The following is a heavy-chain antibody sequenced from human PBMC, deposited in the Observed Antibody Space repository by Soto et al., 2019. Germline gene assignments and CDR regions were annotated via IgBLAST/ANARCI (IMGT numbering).Heavy chain of an antibody. CDR1: GDSISSSYY. CDR2: IYYSGTT. D-gene: IGHD6-13*01. Sequence: SETLSLTCTVSGDSISSSYYRGRIRQTRGKGREWIGSIYYSGTTYYNPPLKSRVTISVHMVKNHYSLKLSCVTAEDSAVYFCAREREMAAAGVGSFDYWGQGTLVTVSS. J-gene: IGHJ4*02. V-gene: IGHV4-39*02. CDR3: AREREMAAAGVGSFDY.